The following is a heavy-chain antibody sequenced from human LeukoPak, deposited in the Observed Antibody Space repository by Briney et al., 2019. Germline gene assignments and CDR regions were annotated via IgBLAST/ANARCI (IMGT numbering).Heavy chain of an antibody. CDR3: AREGAYYLDS. J-gene: IGHJ4*02. Sequence: AGPLPHSLAVTGFTLSSYWMRWVRRAPGKGLVWVDNVKKDGSERYYVGSVRGRFTISRDNAKNSLYLQMNSLRAEDTAVYYCAREGAYYLDSWGQGTLVAVSS. CDR2: VKKDGSER. V-gene: IGHV3-7*01. D-gene: IGHD4/OR15-4a*01. CDR1: GFTLSSYW.